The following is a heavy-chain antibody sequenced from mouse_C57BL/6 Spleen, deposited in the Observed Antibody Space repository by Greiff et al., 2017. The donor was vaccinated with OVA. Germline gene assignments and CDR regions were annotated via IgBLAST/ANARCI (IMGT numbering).Heavy chain of an antibody. V-gene: IGHV1-26*01. CDR3: ATLTTVVDAMDY. D-gene: IGHD1-1*01. J-gene: IGHJ4*01. CDR2: INPNNGGT. CDR1: GYTFTDYY. Sequence: VQLQQSGPELVKPGASVKISCKASGYTFTDYYMNWVKQSHGKSLEWIGDINPNNGGTSYNQKFKGKATLTVDKSSSTAYMELRSLTSEDSAVYYCATLTTVVDAMDYWGQGTSVTVSS.